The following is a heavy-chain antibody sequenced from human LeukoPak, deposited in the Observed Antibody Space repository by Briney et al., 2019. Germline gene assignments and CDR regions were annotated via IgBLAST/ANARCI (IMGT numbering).Heavy chain of an antibody. J-gene: IGHJ4*02. V-gene: IGHV4-59*01. CDR2: IYSSGST. D-gene: IGHD3-22*01. CDR1: GGSIRGYY. Sequence: PSETLSLTCNVSGGSIRGYYWSWIRQPPGKGLEWIGYIYSSGSTNYNPSLKSRVTMSVDTSKNQFSLKLSSVTAADTAVYYCARVQYYDSSGYHFDYWGRGTLVTVSS. CDR3: ARVQYYDSSGYHFDY.